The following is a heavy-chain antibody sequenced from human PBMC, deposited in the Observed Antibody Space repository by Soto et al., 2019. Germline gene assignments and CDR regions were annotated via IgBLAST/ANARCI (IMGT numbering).Heavy chain of an antibody. Sequence: ASVKVSCKASGYTFTSLDINWVRQTAGQGLEWMGWMSPDSGNTGYAQKFEGRVTMTRDTSKGAAYMELSSLTSEDTAVYYCARGIAAGVDYWGQGALVTVSS. J-gene: IGHJ4*02. V-gene: IGHV1-8*01. CDR2: MSPDSGNT. CDR1: GYTFTSLD. CDR3: ARGIAAGVDY. D-gene: IGHD6-13*01.